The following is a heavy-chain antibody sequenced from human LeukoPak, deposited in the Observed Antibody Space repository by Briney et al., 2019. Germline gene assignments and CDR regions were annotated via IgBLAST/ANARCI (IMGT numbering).Heavy chain of an antibody. CDR3: ARELSPHYYDSSGFYYYYYMDV. V-gene: IGHV6-1*01. J-gene: IGHJ6*03. Sequence: SQTLSLTCAISGDSVSSSSAAWNWIRQSPSRGLEWLGRTYYRSKWYNDYAVSVKSRITINPDTSKNQFSLQLNSVTPEDTAVYYCARELSPHYYDSSGFYYYYYMDVWGKGTTVTVSS. CDR2: TYYRSKWYN. CDR1: GDSVSSSSAA. D-gene: IGHD3-22*01.